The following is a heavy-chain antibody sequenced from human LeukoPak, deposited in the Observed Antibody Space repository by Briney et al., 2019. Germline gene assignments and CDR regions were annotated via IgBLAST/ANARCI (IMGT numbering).Heavy chain of an antibody. J-gene: IGHJ1*01. CDR2: IIPIFGTA. V-gene: IGHV1-69*01. CDR3: ARSESYYYDSSGYYPSAEYFQH. CDR1: GGTFSSYA. D-gene: IGHD3-22*01. Sequence: SVKVSCKASGGTFSSYAISWVRQAPGQGLEWMGGIIPIFGTANYAQKFQGRVTITADESTSTAYMELSSLRSEDTAVYYCARSESYYYDSSGYYPSAEYFQHWGQGTLVTVSS.